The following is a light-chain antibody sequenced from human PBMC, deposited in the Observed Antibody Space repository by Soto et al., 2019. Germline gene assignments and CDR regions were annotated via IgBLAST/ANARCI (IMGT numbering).Light chain of an antibody. Sequence: QSVLTQPASVSGSPGQSITISCTGTSSDVVTYKYVSWYQQHPGKAPKLMIYDVSERPSGVPDRFSGSKSGNTASLTISGLQAEDEADYYCCSYAGSYTFVFAPGTKLTVL. CDR3: CSYAGSYTFV. CDR1: SSDVVTYKY. J-gene: IGLJ1*01. CDR2: DVS. V-gene: IGLV2-11*01.